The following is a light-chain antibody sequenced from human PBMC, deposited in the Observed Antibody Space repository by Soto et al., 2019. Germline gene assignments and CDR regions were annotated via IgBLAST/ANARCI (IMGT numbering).Light chain of an antibody. J-gene: IGKJ1*01. CDR2: KAS. Sequence: DIQMTQSPSTLSASVGDRVTITCRASQTISSWLAWYQQKPGKAPKLLIYKASSLESGVPSRFSGSGSGTEFTLTISSLQPGDFATYYCQQYHTYPWTFGQGTNVEIK. V-gene: IGKV1-5*03. CDR1: QTISSW. CDR3: QQYHTYPWT.